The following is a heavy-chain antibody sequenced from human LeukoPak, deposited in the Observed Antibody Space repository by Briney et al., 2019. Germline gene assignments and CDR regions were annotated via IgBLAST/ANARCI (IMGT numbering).Heavy chain of an antibody. J-gene: IGHJ4*02. Sequence: GESLRLSCAASGFTFSSYAMSWVRQAPGKGLELVSAISGSGGSTYYADSVKGRFTISRDNSKNTLYLQMNSLRAEDTAVYYCAKAEGYSSSWGISDYWGQGTLVTVSS. D-gene: IGHD6-13*01. V-gene: IGHV3-23*01. CDR3: AKAEGYSSSWGISDY. CDR1: GFTFSSYA. CDR2: ISGSGGST.